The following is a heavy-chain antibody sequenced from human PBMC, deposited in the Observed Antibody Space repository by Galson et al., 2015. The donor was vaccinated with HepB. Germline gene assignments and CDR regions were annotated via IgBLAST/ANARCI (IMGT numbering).Heavy chain of an antibody. CDR1: GYTFTSYA. CDR2: INTNTGNP. J-gene: IGHJ6*02. Sequence: SVKVSCKASGYTFTSYAMNWVRQAPGQGLEWMGWINTNTGNPTYAQGFTGRFVFSLDTSVSTAYLQISSLKAEDTAVHYCARELLLWFGDGYYYGMDVWGQGTTVTVSS. CDR3: ARELLLWFGDGYYYGMDV. D-gene: IGHD3-10*01. V-gene: IGHV7-4-1*02.